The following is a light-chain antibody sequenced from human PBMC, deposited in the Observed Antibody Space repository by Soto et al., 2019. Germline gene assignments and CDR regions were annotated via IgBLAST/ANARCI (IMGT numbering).Light chain of an antibody. V-gene: IGKV1-6*01. Sequence: IQTTQSPTTLSASVVDRVTISCRSSQGIVNALGWYQQKPGRPPKVLIYAASSLQSGVPSRFSGSRFGTDFTLTINSLQPEDFATYYCLLDYAYFWAFGQGTKVDIK. CDR3: LLDYAYFWA. J-gene: IGKJ1*01. CDR2: AAS. CDR1: QGIVNA.